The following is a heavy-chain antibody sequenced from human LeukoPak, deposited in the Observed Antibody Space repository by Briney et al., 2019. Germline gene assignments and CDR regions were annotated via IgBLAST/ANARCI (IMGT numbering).Heavy chain of an antibody. V-gene: IGHV3-21*04. CDR2: ISSNSGTI. D-gene: IGHD3-22*01. CDR1: GFSFSSYS. Sequence: GGSLRLSCAASGFSFSSYSMAWVRLAAGKGLEWVSVISSNSGTIFYADSVKGRFTISRDNAKNLLYLQMNSLRAEDTAVYYCEYYDSSGYSGGDYWGQGTLVTVSS. J-gene: IGHJ4*02. CDR3: EYYDSSGYSGGDY.